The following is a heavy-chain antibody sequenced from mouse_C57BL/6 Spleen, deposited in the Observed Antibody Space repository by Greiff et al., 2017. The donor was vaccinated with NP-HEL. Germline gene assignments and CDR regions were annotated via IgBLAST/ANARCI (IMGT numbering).Heavy chain of an antibody. Sequence: EVQLQESGGGLVQPGGSLKLSCAASGFTFSDYYMYWVRQTPEKRLEWVAYISNGGGSTYYPDTVKGRFTISRDNAKNTLYLQMSRLKSEDTAMYYCARLYDSYAMDYWGQGTSVTVSS. CDR1: GFTFSDYY. CDR3: ARLYDSYAMDY. D-gene: IGHD1-3*01. J-gene: IGHJ4*01. CDR2: ISNGGGST. V-gene: IGHV5-12*01.